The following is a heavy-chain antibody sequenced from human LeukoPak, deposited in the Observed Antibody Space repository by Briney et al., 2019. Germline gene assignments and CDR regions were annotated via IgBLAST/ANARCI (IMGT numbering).Heavy chain of an antibody. V-gene: IGHV3-21*01. J-gene: IGHJ6*02. CDR3: ARDTAGVLRYFDWLNDGVDV. CDR1: GFTFSSYS. Sequence: GGSLRLSCAASGFTFSSYSMNWVRQAPGKGLEWVSSISSSSSYIYYADSVKGRFTISRDNAKNSLYLQMNSLRAEDTAVYYCARDTAGVLRYFDWLNDGVDVWGQGTTVTVSS. CDR2: ISSSSSYI. D-gene: IGHD3-9*01.